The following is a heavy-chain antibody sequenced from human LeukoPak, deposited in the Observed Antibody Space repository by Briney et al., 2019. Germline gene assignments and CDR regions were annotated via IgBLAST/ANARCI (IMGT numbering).Heavy chain of an antibody. V-gene: IGHV3-64D*06. CDR1: GFTFSTYA. J-gene: IGHJ4*02. CDR3: VKPGNYYASGSYYSNYYFDY. Sequence: PGGSLRLSCSASGFTFSTYAMHWVRQAPGKGLEYVSAIISNGGSTYYADSVKGRFTISRDNSKNTLYLQMSSLRAEDTAVYYCVKPGNYYASGSYYSNYYFDYWGQGTLVTVSS. D-gene: IGHD3-10*01. CDR2: IISNGGST.